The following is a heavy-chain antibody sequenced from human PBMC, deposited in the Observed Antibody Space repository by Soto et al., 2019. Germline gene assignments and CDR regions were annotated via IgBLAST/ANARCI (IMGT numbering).Heavy chain of an antibody. CDR2: MYHSGIT. J-gene: IGHJ6*02. D-gene: IGHD6-6*01. CDR1: GCSIRSGYF. V-gene: IGHV4-38-2*01. CDR3: ARSMYSTSAQLYYGMDV. Sequence: KASETLSLTCAVSGCSIRSGYFWGWIRQPPGKGLEWIGSMYHSGITYYNLSLKSRVTISVDTSKNQLSLKLSSATAADTAVYYCARSMYSTSAQLYYGMDVWGQGTTVTVS.